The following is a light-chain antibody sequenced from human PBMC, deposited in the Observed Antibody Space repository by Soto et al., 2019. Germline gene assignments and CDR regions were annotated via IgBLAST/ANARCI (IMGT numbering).Light chain of an antibody. CDR3: RQYGSSPYT. V-gene: IGKV3-20*01. CDR2: GAS. J-gene: IGKJ2*01. Sequence: EIVLTQSPGTLSLSPGERGTLSCRASQSVRSDYLAWYQQKPGQAPRLLIYGASTRATGIPGRFSGGGSGRHFTLTISRLEPEDFAVYYCRQYGSSPYTFGQGTKLEIK. CDR1: QSVRSDY.